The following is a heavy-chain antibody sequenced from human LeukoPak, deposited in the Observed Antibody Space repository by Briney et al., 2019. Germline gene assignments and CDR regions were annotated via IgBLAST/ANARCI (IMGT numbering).Heavy chain of an antibody. D-gene: IGHD5-12*01. CDR1: GFTFSSYA. Sequence: GGSLRLSCASSGFTFSSYAMSWVRQAPGKGLEWVSAISGSGGSTYYADSVKGRFTISRDNSKNTLYLQMNSLRAEDTAVYYCAKDTSGYDGWRFDPWGQGTLVTVSS. V-gene: IGHV3-23*01. J-gene: IGHJ5*02. CDR2: ISGSGGST. CDR3: AKDTSGYDGWRFDP.